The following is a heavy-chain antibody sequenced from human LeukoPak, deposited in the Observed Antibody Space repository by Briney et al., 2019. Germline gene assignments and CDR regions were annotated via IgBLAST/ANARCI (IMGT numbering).Heavy chain of an antibody. CDR1: GYTFTGDY. Sequence: GASVRLSCKASGYTFTGDYMHWLRQAPGQGLEWMAWINPNNGGTNYAQKFQGRVTVTSDTSINTVYMELSSLRSNDTAVYYCARDRVSGAADPRGQGTLVTVSS. D-gene: IGHD3-10*01. CDR3: ARDRVSGAADP. V-gene: IGHV1-2*02. J-gene: IGHJ5*02. CDR2: INPNNGGT.